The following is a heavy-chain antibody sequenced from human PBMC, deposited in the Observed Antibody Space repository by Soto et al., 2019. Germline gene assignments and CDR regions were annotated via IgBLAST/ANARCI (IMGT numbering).Heavy chain of an antibody. J-gene: IGHJ4*02. CDR3: AKGAGRRFYDASSFLDF. CDR2: ISYDGGNK. D-gene: IGHD3-22*01. CDR1: GLTFSSYG. Sequence: GGSLRLSCAASGLTFSSYGMHWVRQAPGRGLEWVAVISYDGGNKYYADSVKGRFTISRDNSKNTLYLQMNSLRPEDTAVYYCAKGAGRRFYDASSFLDFWGQGTLVTVSS. V-gene: IGHV3-30*18.